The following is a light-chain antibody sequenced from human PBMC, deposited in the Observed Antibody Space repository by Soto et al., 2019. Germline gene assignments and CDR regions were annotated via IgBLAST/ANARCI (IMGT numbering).Light chain of an antibody. CDR3: QQSYSTLLT. Sequence: DIQMTHSPSSLSASVGDRVTITSRASQSISSYLNWYQQKPGKAPKLLIYAASSLQSGVPSRFSGRGSGTDFTLTISSLQPEDVATYYCQQSYSTLLTFGGGTKVEIK. J-gene: IGKJ4*01. CDR1: QSISSY. CDR2: AAS. V-gene: IGKV1-39*01.